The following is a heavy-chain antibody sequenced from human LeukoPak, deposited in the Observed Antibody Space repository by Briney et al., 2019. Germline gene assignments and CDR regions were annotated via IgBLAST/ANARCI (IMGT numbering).Heavy chain of an antibody. D-gene: IGHD1-26*01. V-gene: IGHV4-59*11. CDR2: IYYSGST. CDR3: AREGGSYSLYYYYYMDV. J-gene: IGHJ6*03. Sequence: SETLSLTCTVSGGSISSHYWSWIRQPPGKGLEWIGYIYYSGSTNYNPSLKSRVTISVDTSKNQFSLKLSSVTAADTAVYYCAREGGSYSLYYYYYMDVWGKGTTVTVSS. CDR1: GGSISSHY.